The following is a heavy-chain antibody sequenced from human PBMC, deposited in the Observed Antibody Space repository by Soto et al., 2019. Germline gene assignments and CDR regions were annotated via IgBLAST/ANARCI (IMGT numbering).Heavy chain of an antibody. J-gene: IGHJ4*02. CDR2: ISYDGSNK. Sequence: GGSLRLSCAASGFTFSSYAMHWVRQAPGKGLEWVAVISYDGSNKYYADSVKGRFTISRDNSKNTLYLQMNSLRAEDTAVYYCAREALYDSSGYYFDYWGQGTLVTVSS. CDR1: GFTFSSYA. D-gene: IGHD3-22*01. CDR3: AREALYDSSGYYFDY. V-gene: IGHV3-30-3*01.